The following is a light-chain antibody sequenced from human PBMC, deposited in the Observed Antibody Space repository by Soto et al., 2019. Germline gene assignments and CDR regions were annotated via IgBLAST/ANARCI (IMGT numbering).Light chain of an antibody. Sequence: QPVLKQPPSVSGAPGQRVTISCTGSSSNIGAGYDVHWYQQLPGTAPKLLIYGNSNRPSGVPDRFSGSKSGTSASLAITGLQAEDEADYYCQSYDSSLRSVFGGGTKLTVL. CDR2: GNS. CDR3: QSYDSSLRSV. J-gene: IGLJ2*01. CDR1: SSNIGAGYD. V-gene: IGLV1-40*01.